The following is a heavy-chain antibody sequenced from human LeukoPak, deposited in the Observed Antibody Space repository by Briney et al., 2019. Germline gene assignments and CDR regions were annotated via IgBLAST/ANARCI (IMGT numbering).Heavy chain of an antibody. CDR3: ASTSTVTTGSLYYYYYYMDV. CDR1: GFTFSSYE. V-gene: IGHV3-48*03. J-gene: IGHJ6*03. D-gene: IGHD4-17*01. CDR2: ISSSGSTI. Sequence: GGSLRLSCAASGFTFSSYEMNWVRQAPGKGLEWVSYISSSGSTIYYADSVKGRFTISRDNAKNSLYLQMNSLRAEDTAVYYCASTSTVTTGSLYYYYYYMDVWGKGTTVTISS.